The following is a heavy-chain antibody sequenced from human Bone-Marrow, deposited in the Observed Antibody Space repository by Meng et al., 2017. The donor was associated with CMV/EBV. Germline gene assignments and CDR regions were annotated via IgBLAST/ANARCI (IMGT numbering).Heavy chain of an antibody. CDR2: IYPGDSDT. V-gene: IGHV5-51*01. J-gene: IGHJ5*01. Sequence: GESLKISCKGSGYSFTSYWIGWVRQMPGKGLEWMGIIYPGDSDTRYSPSFQGQVTISADKSISTAYLQWSSLKASDTAMYYCARHSYCSSTSCYISSFGHGTLVTVSS. CDR1: GYSFTSYW. CDR3: ARHSYCSSTSCYISS. D-gene: IGHD2-2*02.